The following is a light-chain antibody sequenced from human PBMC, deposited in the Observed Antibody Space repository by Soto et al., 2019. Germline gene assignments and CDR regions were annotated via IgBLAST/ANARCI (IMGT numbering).Light chain of an antibody. CDR3: SSYTSSSTRVV. V-gene: IGLV2-14*01. J-gene: IGLJ2*01. CDR2: DVN. Sequence: QSALTQPASVSGSPGQSITISCTGTXXXXGRYNYVSWYQQHPGKAPKLMIYDVNNRPSGVSNRFSGSKSGNTASLTISGXQAXDXAXXYCSSYTSSSTRVVFGGGTKVTVL. CDR1: XXXXGRYNY.